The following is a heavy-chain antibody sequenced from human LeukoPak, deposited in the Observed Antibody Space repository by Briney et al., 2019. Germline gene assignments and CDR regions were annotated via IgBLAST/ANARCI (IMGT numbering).Heavy chain of an antibody. V-gene: IGHV4-39*01. Sequence: TPSETLSLTCTVSGGSISSSSYYWGWIRQPPEKGLEWIGSIYYSGSTYYDPSLKSRVTISVDTSKNQFSLKLSSVTAADTAVYYCARLTIYASGEDSWGQGTLVTVSS. CDR3: ARLTIYASGEDS. CDR1: GGSISSSSYY. J-gene: IGHJ4*02. D-gene: IGHD2/OR15-2a*01. CDR2: IYYSGST.